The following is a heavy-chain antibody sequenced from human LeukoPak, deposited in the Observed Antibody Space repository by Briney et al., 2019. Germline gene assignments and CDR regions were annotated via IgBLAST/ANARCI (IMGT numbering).Heavy chain of an antibody. V-gene: IGHV3-33*01. CDR3: VRDPSGWYAFDI. CDR2: IWYDGSNK. Sequence: GGSLRLSCAASGFTFSSYGMHWVRQAPGKGLEWVAVIWYDGSNKYYADSVKGRFTISRDNSKNTLYLQMNSLRAEDTAVYYCVRDPSGWYAFDIWGQGTMVTVSS. J-gene: IGHJ3*02. CDR1: GFTFSSYG. D-gene: IGHD6-19*01.